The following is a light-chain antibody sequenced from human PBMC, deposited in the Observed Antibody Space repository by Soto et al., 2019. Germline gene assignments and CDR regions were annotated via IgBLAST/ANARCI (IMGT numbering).Light chain of an antibody. CDR2: EVK. J-gene: IGLJ3*02. V-gene: IGLV2-14*01. Sequence: QSALTQPASVSGSPGQSITISCTGTSSDVGAYNYVSWYQQYPGKAPKLMIYEVKNRPSGVSNRFSGSRSGSTASLTISGLQAEDEADYYCSSYTTSGTPVFGGGTKVTVL. CDR3: SSYTTSGTPV. CDR1: SSDVGAYNY.